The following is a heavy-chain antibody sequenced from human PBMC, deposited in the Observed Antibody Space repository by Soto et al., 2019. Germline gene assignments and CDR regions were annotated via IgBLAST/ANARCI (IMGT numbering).Heavy chain of an antibody. Sequence: VGSLRLSCAASGFTFSSYSMNWVRQAPGKGLEWVSYISSSSSTIYYADSVKGRFTISRDNAKNSLYLQMNSLRDEDTAVYYCARGPGPPFSTGYSHFDYWGQGTLVTVSS. CDR2: ISSSSSTI. V-gene: IGHV3-48*02. CDR1: GFTFSSYS. CDR3: ARGPGPPFSTGYSHFDY. D-gene: IGHD3-9*01. J-gene: IGHJ4*02.